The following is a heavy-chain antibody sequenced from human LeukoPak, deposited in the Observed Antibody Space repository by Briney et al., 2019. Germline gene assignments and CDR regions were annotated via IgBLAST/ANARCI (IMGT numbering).Heavy chain of an antibody. J-gene: IGHJ4*02. CDR2: IFPGDSDA. CDR3: AREIVVPSAMRAFDY. CDR1: GYRFTSHW. Sequence: GEPLKISFKVSGYRFTSHWIGWVRPVPGKGLEWRGVIFPGDSDARYSPSFQGQVTISSDKSISTAYLQWSSLKASDTAMYYCAREIVVPSAMRAFDYWGQGALVTVSS. D-gene: IGHD2-2*01. V-gene: IGHV5-51*01.